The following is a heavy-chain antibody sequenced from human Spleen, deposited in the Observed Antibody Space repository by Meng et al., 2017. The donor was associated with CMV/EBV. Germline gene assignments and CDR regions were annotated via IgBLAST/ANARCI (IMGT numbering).Heavy chain of an antibody. V-gene: IGHV1-18*01. CDR1: GYTFTSYG. D-gene: IGHD3-10*01. J-gene: IGHJ4*02. Sequence: SGYTFTSYGISGVRQAPGQGLEWMGWISAYNGNTNYAQKLQGRVTMTTDTSTSTAYMELRSLRSDDTAVYYCARDRGVIGQRYFDYWGQGTLVTVSS. CDR3: ARDRGVIGQRYFDY. CDR2: ISAYNGNT.